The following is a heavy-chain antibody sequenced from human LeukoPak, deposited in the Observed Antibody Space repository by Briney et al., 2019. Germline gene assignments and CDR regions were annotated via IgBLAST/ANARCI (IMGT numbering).Heavy chain of an antibody. D-gene: IGHD2-15*01. CDR2: ITSSGDST. J-gene: IGHJ4*02. CDR1: GITFSNYA. V-gene: IGHV3-23*01. Sequence: AGGSLRLSCVASGITFSNYAMSWVRQAPGKGLEWVSAITSSGDSTSYADSVKGRFTISRDNSKNTLYLEMSSLRAEDTAVYYCAKEGDRGFVVADCFDYWGQGTLVTVSS. CDR3: AKEGDRGFVVADCFDY.